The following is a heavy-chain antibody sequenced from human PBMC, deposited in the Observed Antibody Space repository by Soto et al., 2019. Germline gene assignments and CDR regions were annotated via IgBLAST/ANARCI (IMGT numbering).Heavy chain of an antibody. V-gene: IGHV3-23*01. CDR1: GFTFSSYA. CDR2: ISGSGGST. CDR3: ARGYVDYGYFDY. J-gene: IGHJ4*02. Sequence: GSLRLSCAASGFTFSSYAMRWVRQAPGKGLEWVSAISGSGGSTYYADSVKGRFTISRDNAKNSLYLQMNSLRAEDTAVYYCARGYVDYGYFDYWGQGTLVTVSS. D-gene: IGHD4-17*01.